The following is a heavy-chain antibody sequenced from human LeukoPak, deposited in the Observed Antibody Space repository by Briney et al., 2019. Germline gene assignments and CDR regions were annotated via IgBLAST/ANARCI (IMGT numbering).Heavy chain of an antibody. Sequence: ASVKVSCKASGYTFTAYYMHWVRQAPGQGLEWMGWIDINRGDTNYAQKFQGRVTMTRDTSISTAYMELSRLRSDDTAVYYCARVGTTGGYWGQGTLVTVSS. CDR3: ARVGTTGGY. CDR2: IDINRGDT. D-gene: IGHD1-14*01. V-gene: IGHV1-2*02. CDR1: GYTFTAYY. J-gene: IGHJ4*02.